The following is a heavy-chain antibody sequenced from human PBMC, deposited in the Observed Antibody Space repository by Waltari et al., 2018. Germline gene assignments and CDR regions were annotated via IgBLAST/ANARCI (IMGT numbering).Heavy chain of an antibody. CDR3: ARDDPYRSTD. J-gene: IGHJ4*01. CDR1: GFTFSSYW. D-gene: IGHD3-16*02. V-gene: IGHV3-7*01. CDR2: IGEDGSKK. Sequence: EVQLVESGGGLVQPGGSLRLSCAASGFTFSSYWMTWLRQAPGKGLGWGANIGEDGSKKYYVDSVKGRFTISRDNARNSLSLQMNSLRAEDTAVYYCARDDPYRSTDWGSGTLVIVSS.